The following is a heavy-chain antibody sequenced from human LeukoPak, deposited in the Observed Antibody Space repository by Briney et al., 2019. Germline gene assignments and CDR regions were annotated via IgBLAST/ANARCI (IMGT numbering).Heavy chain of an antibody. CDR1: GGSISSYY. CDR2: IYYSGST. V-gene: IGHV4-59*12. J-gene: IGHJ4*02. D-gene: IGHD6-19*01. CDR3: ARELRGYSSGWYGRGVVTTFDY. Sequence: SETLSLTCTVSGGSISSYYWSWIRQPPGKGLEWIGYIYYSGSTYYNPSLKSRVTISVDTSKNQFSLKLSSVTAADTAVYYCARELRGYSSGWYGRGVVTTFDYWGQGTLVTVSS.